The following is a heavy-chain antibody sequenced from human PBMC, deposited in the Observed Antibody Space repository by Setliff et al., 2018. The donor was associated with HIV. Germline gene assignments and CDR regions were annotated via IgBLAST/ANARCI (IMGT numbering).Heavy chain of an antibody. D-gene: IGHD3-10*01. CDR3: TKEASRFGESFRECDAFDI. CDR2: ISSSSSYI. J-gene: IGHJ3*02. CDR1: GYSISSGFF. V-gene: IGHV3-21*03. Sequence: ETLSLTCSVSGYSISSGFFWGWIRQPPGKGLEWVSSISSSSSYIHYADSVKGRFTISRDNAKNSLYLQMNSLRLEDTALYYCTKEASRFGESFRECDAFDIWGQGTVVTVSS.